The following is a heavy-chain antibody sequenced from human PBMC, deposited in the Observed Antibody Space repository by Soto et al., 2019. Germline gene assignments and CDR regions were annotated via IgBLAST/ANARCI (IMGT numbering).Heavy chain of an antibody. CDR2: IYYSGST. Sequence: SETLSLTCTFSGGSISSYYWSLIRQPPGKGLEWIGYIYYSGSTNYNPSLKSRVTISVDTSKNHFSLKLSSVTAADTAVYYCATQEVGGSYVYTFDPWGQGTLVTVSS. CDR3: ATQEVGGSYVYTFDP. J-gene: IGHJ5*02. D-gene: IGHD1-26*01. CDR1: GGSISSYY. V-gene: IGHV4-59*08.